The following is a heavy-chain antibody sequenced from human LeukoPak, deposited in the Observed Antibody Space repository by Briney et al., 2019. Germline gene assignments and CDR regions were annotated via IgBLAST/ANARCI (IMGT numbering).Heavy chain of an antibody. CDR3: ARAREGYCTNGVCYQGLRYYYYYMDV. Sequence: SVKVSCKASGGTFSSYAISWVRQAPGQGLEWMGGIIPIFGTANYAQKFQGRVTITTDESTSTAYMELSSLRSEDTAVYYCARAREGYCTNGVCYQGLRYYYYYMDVWGKGTTVTVSS. V-gene: IGHV1-69*05. J-gene: IGHJ6*03. CDR1: GGTFSSYA. D-gene: IGHD2-8*01. CDR2: IIPIFGTA.